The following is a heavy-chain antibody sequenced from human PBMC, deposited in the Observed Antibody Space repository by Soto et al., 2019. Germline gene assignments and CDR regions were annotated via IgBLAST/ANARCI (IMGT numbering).Heavy chain of an antibody. V-gene: IGHV3-74*01. CDR3: GRGSGPRGRPY. Sequence: PGGSLRISCAASVFIFNNYWMHWVRQAPGKGLLWVARIHGDGITTTYLDSVKGLFTISRYNAKNTVYLQMNILRAEDTAVYYCGRGSGPRGRPYWGQGILVTVSS. D-gene: IGHD6-25*01. J-gene: IGHJ4*02. CDR2: IHGDGITT. CDR1: VFIFNNYW.